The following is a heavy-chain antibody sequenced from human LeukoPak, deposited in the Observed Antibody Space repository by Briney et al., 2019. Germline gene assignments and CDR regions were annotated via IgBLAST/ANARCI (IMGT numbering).Heavy chain of an antibody. V-gene: IGHV1-2*02. CDR1: GYTFTSYG. Sequence: ASVKVSCKASGYTFTSYGISWVRQAPGQGLEWMGWINPNSGGTNYAQKFQGRVAMTRDTSISTAYMELSRLRSDDTAVYYCARETDLLRYFDWLSLGHYFDYWGQGTLVTVSS. J-gene: IGHJ4*02. D-gene: IGHD3-9*01. CDR3: ARETDLLRYFDWLSLGHYFDY. CDR2: INPNSGGT.